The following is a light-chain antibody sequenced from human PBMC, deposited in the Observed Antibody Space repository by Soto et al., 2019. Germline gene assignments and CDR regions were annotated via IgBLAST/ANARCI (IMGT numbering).Light chain of an antibody. CDR3: QSYDSSLSGSV. CDR1: SSNIGAGYD. J-gene: IGLJ3*02. V-gene: IGLV1-40*01. Sequence: QSVLTQPPSVSGAPGQRVTISCTGSSSNIGAGYDVHWYQQLPGTAPKLLIYGNSNRPSGVPHRFSGSKSGTSASLAITGLQAEDEADYYCQSYDSSLSGSVSGGGTKLTVL. CDR2: GNS.